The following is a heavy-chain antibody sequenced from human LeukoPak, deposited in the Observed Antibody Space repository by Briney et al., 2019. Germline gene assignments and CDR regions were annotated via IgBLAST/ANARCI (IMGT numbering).Heavy chain of an antibody. Sequence: ASETLSLTCTVSGGSISRYYWSWIRQPPGKGLEGIGHIHYSGSTNYNPSLKSRVTISVDTSKNQFSLKLSSVTAADTAVFYCARDTYGSPWYFDLWGRGTLVTVSS. CDR1: GGSISRYY. CDR3: ARDTYGSPWYFDL. D-gene: IGHD4-17*01. V-gene: IGHV4-59*01. CDR2: IHYSGST. J-gene: IGHJ2*01.